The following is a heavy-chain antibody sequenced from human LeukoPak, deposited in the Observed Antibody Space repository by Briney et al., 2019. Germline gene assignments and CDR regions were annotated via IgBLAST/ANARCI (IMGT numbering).Heavy chain of an antibody. V-gene: IGHV1-18*01. CDR3: ARDRVGSYCD. Sequence: GSVKVSCKASGYTFANYGITWVRQAPGQGVEWMRWISAKIGYTNYAQKFQGRVTMTTDTSTNTGYMELRSLRSDDTAVYYCARDRVGSYCDWGQGTLVTVSS. CDR1: GYTFANYG. J-gene: IGHJ4*02. D-gene: IGHD1-26*01. CDR2: ISAKIGYT.